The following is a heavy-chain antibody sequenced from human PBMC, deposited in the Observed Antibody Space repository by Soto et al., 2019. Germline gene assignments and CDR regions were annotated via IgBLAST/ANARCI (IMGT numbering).Heavy chain of an antibody. D-gene: IGHD3-22*01. CDR3: ARGRTHYYDSSGYIYYFDY. J-gene: IGHJ4*02. CDR1: GGSFSGYY. Sequence: SETLSLTCAVYGGSFSGYYWSWIHQPPGKGLEWIGEINHSGSTNYNPSLKSRVTISVDTSKNQFSLKLSSVTAADTAVYYCARGRTHYYDSSGYIYYFDYWGQGTLVTVSS. CDR2: INHSGST. V-gene: IGHV4-34*01.